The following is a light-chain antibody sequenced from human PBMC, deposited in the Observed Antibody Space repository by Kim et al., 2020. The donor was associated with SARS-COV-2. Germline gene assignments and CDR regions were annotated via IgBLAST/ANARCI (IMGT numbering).Light chain of an antibody. J-gene: IGLJ3*02. CDR3: LLYYGGPRV. CDR1: TESVTSHHY. Sequence: QAVVTQEPSMIVSPGGTVTLTCGSTTESVTSHHYPFWFQQKPGQAPRTLIYDTDKRQSWTPTRFSGSLRGGEAALTLSSAQPEDEADYYCLLYYGGPRVFGGGTQLTVL. CDR2: DTD. V-gene: IGLV7-46*01.